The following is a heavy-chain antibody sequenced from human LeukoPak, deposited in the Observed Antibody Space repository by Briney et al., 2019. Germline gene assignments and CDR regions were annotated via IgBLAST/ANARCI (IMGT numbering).Heavy chain of an antibody. V-gene: IGHV4-38-2*02. CDR1: GYSISTGYY. D-gene: IGHD3-22*01. CDR2: FYHGGST. CDR3: ARELSPYYYDSSGYHNY. J-gene: IGHJ4*02. Sequence: PSETLSLTCTVSGYSISTGYYWDWIRQPPGKGLEWIGTFYHGGSTYYNPSLKSRVTISVDTSKNQFSLNLTSVTAADTAVYYCARELSPYYYDSSGYHNYWGQGTLVTVSS.